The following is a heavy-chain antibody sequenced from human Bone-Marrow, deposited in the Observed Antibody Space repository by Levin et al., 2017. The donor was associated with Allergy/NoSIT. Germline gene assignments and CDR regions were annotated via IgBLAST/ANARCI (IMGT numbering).Heavy chain of an antibody. V-gene: IGHV4-38-2*02. CDR2: IYHGGDI. J-gene: IGHJ6*03. CDR1: GFSVTEYY. CDR3: AREYYLDV. Sequence: SETLSLTCTVSGFSVTEYYWGWIRQPPGKGLEWIGTIYHGGDIYYNPSLKSRVTISIDTSKNQFSLKVTSMTAADSAVYYCAREYYLDVWGKGATVTVSS.